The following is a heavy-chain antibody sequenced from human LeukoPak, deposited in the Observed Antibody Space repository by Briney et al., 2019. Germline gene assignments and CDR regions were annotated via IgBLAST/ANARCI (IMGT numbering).Heavy chain of an antibody. V-gene: IGHV3-7*01. Sequence: PGGSLRLSCAASGFTFSSYWMSWVRHAPGKGLECVANIKQDGSEKYYVDSVKGRFTISRDNAKNSLYLQMNSLRAEDTAVYYCARGSGNARGHYYMDVWGKGTTVTVSS. CDR3: ARGSGNARGHYYMDV. D-gene: IGHD2-2*01. CDR1: GFTFSSYW. CDR2: IKQDGSEK. J-gene: IGHJ6*03.